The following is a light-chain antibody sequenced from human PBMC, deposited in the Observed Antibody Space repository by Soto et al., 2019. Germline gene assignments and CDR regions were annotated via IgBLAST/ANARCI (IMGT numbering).Light chain of an antibody. Sequence: EIVLTQSPATLSLSPGERATLSCRASQSVSSYLAWYQQKPGQAPRLLIYDASNRATGIPARFSGSGSGTDFTLTISSLEPEDFAFYYCQQRTNWVFGGGTKVEIK. CDR2: DAS. CDR3: QQRTNWV. CDR1: QSVSSY. V-gene: IGKV3-11*01. J-gene: IGKJ4*01.